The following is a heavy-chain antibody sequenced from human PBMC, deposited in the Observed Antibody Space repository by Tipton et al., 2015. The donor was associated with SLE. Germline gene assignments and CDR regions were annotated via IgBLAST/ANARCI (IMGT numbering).Heavy chain of an antibody. CDR2: ISGSGSSR. V-gene: IGHV3-23*01. Sequence: SLRLSCAASGFTFSTYAMSWVRQAPGKGLEWVSGISGSGSSRYYADSVKGRFTISRDNSKNTLSLQMNSLRAEDTAIYYCAKIDEEYYNGMDVWGQGTTVTVS. D-gene: IGHD6-6*01. CDR1: GFTFSTYA. J-gene: IGHJ6*02. CDR3: AKIDEEYYNGMDV.